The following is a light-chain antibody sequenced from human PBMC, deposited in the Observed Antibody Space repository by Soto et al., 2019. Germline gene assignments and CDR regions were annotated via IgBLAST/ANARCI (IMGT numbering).Light chain of an antibody. V-gene: IGKV1-12*01. CDR2: TGS. CDR3: QQAASFTIT. J-gene: IGKJ5*01. CDR1: QGIENW. Sequence: DIQMTQSPSYVSASVGDRVTITCRASQGIENWLAWYQQKRGKAPNLXIYTGSSLQSGVPSRFSGSGSGTDFTLTINSLQPEDFATYYCQQAASFTITFGQGTRLEIK.